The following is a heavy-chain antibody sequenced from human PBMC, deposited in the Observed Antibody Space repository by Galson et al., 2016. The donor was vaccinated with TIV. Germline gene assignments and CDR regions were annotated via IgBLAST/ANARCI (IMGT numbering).Heavy chain of an antibody. D-gene: IGHD2-2*02. CDR2: IYYSGNA. V-gene: IGHV4-39*01. Sequence: LTCSVSGGSIITSYYYWAWIRQPPGKGLEWIGSIYYSGNAYYSPSLKTRVAVSVDASKNHFSLRLTSVTAADTAVYYCARHPCNGPNCYIDYYAMDVWGQGTTVTVSS. CDR1: GGSIITSYYY. CDR3: ARHPCNGPNCYIDYYAMDV. J-gene: IGHJ6*02.